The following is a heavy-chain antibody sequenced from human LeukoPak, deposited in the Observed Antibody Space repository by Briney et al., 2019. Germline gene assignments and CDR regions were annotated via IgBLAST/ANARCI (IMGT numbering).Heavy chain of an antibody. CDR3: ARLESYGDYSIKGYYFDY. D-gene: IGHD4-17*01. V-gene: IGHV1-18*01. Sequence: ASVKVSCKASGYTFTSYGISWVRQAPGQGLEWMGWISAYKGNTNYAQKLQGRVTMTTDTSTSTAYMELRSLRSDDTAVYYCARLESYGDYSIKGYYFDYWGQGTLVTVSS. CDR2: ISAYKGNT. CDR1: GYTFTSYG. J-gene: IGHJ4*02.